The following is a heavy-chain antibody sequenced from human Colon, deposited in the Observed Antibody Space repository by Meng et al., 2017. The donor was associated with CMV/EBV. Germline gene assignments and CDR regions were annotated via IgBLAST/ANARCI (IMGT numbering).Heavy chain of an antibody. CDR3: ARLSGNSRMDV. Sequence: GESLKISCAASRFTFTTYAMSWVRQAPGKGLEWVSAISRSSDVTYYADSVKGRFAISRDNSKNTLYLQMNSLRAEDTAVYYCARLSGNSRMDVWGQGTTVTVSS. J-gene: IGHJ6*02. V-gene: IGHV3-23*01. CDR1: RFTFTTYA. CDR2: ISRSSDVT. D-gene: IGHD1-26*01.